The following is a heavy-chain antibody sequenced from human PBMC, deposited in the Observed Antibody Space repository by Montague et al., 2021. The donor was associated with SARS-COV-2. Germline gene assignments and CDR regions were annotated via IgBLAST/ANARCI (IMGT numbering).Heavy chain of an antibody. J-gene: IGHJ6*02. CDR2: IGPPGDT. D-gene: IGHD6-19*01. CDR3: ARETPVAGTNLYGMDV. Sequence: SLRLSCAASGFSFKNYGIHWVRQATGKGLEWVSAIGPPGDTYYAGSVKGRFSISREDAKNSLYLQMDSLRAEDTAVYYCARETPVAGTNLYGMDVWGLGTTVTVSS. V-gene: IGHV3-13*01. CDR1: GFSFKNYG.